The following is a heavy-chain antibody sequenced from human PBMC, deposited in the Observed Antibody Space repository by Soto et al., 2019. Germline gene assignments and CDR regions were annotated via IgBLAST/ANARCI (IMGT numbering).Heavy chain of an antibody. CDR3: AFGSATLDY. CDR1: GFSLGTNGMC. Sequence: SGPTLVNPTETLTLTCTLSGFSLGTNGMCVTWIRQPPGKALEWLARIDWDDDKYYSTSLRTRLTISKDTSKNQVVLKVTDMDPVDTAIYYCAFGSATLDYWGQGALVTVSS. V-gene: IGHV2-70*11. CDR2: IDWDDDK. J-gene: IGHJ4*02. D-gene: IGHD1-26*01.